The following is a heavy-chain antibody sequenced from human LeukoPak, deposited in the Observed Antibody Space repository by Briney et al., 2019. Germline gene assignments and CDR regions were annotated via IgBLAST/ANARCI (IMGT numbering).Heavy chain of an antibody. CDR1: GGTFSSYA. J-gene: IGHJ4*02. CDR3: ARVTAPKDIVVVVAASPPTFFDY. D-gene: IGHD2-15*01. V-gene: IGHV1-69*06. Sequence: VASVKVSCKASGGTFSSYAISWVRQAPGQGLEWMGGIIPIFGTANYAQKFQGRVTITADKSTSTAYMELSSLRSEDTAVYYCARVTAPKDIVVVVAASPPTFFDYWGQGTLVTVSS. CDR2: IIPIFGTA.